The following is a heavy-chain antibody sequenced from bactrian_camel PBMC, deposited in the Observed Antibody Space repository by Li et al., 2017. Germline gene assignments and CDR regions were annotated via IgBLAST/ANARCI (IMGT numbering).Heavy chain of an antibody. J-gene: IGHJ4*01. V-gene: IGHV3S25*01. D-gene: IGHD4*01. CDR2: IYNGDFTT. CDR1: GVTDRRHC. CDR3: AASRLGSTINWRHERRWGY. Sequence: QLVESGGGSVQAGGSLRISCTASGVTDRRHCMGWFRQAPGKAREGVVTIYNGDFTTYYTDDVKGRFILSQDNAKNTVYLQMNSLKPEDTAMYYCAASRLGSTINWRHERRWGYWGQGTQVTVS.